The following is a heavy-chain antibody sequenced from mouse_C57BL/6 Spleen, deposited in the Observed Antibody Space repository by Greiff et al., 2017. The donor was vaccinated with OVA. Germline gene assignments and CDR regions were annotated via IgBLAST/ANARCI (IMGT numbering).Heavy chain of an antibody. Sequence: QVQLQQPGAELVKPGASVKLSCKASGYTFTSYWMQWVKQRPGQGLEWIGEIDPSDSYTNYNQKFKGKATLTVDTSSSTAYMQLSSLTSEDSAVYYCARYYYGSREFAYWGQVTLVTVAA. V-gene: IGHV1-50*01. CDR3: ARYYYGSREFAY. D-gene: IGHD1-1*01. CDR2: IDPSDSYT. J-gene: IGHJ3*01. CDR1: GYTFTSYW.